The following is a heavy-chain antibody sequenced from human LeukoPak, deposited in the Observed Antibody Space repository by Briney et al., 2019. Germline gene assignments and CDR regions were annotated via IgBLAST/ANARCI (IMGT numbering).Heavy chain of an antibody. CDR3: ARHGGYDFWSGSFDY. Sequence: GESLKISCKGSGYSFTSYWIGRVRQMPGKGLEWMGIIYPGDSDTRYSPSFQGQVTISADKSISTAYLQWSSLKASDTAMYYCARHGGYDFWSGSFDYWGQGTLVTVSS. CDR1: GYSFTSYW. J-gene: IGHJ4*02. V-gene: IGHV5-51*01. CDR2: IYPGDSDT. D-gene: IGHD3-3*01.